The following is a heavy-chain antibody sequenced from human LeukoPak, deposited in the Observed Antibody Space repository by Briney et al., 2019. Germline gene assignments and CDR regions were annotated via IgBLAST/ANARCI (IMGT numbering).Heavy chain of an antibody. CDR1: EFTFSSYA. V-gene: IGHV3-48*04. CDR2: ISSSGSTI. D-gene: IGHD6-19*01. CDR3: ARDLSGTYSSGNDY. Sequence: GGSLRLSCAASEFTFSSYAMSWVRQAPGKGLEWVSYISSSGSTIYYADSVKGRFTISRDNAKNSLYLQMNSLRAEDTAVYYCARDLSGTYSSGNDYWGQGTLVTVSS. J-gene: IGHJ4*02.